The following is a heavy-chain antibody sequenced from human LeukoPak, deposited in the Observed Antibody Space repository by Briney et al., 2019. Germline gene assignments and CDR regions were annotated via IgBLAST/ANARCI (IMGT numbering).Heavy chain of an antibody. CDR3: ARGPPQDYGDYLVHAFDI. CDR2: ISSSGSTI. V-gene: IGHV3-11*01. Sequence: GGSLRLSCAASGFTFSDYYMSWIRQAPGKGLEWVSYISSSGSTIYYADSVKGRFTISRDNAKNSLYLQMNSLRAEDTAVYYCARGPPQDYGDYLVHAFDIWGQGTMVTVSS. D-gene: IGHD4-17*01. CDR1: GFTFSDYY. J-gene: IGHJ3*02.